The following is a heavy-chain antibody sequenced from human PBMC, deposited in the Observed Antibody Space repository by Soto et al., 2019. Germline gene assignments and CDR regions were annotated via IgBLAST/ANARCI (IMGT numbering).Heavy chain of an antibody. V-gene: IGHV4-31*03. D-gene: IGHD5-18*01. CDR2: IHYSGTT. CDR1: GGSISGGGSY. Sequence: SETLSLTCTVSGGSISGGGSYWSWIRQHPGKGLEWIGYIHYSGTTYYNPSLKSRITISIDTSKKEFSLKLTSVTAADTAVYYCARDRDSYGFHDYWGQGTLVTVSS. J-gene: IGHJ4*02. CDR3: ARDRDSYGFHDY.